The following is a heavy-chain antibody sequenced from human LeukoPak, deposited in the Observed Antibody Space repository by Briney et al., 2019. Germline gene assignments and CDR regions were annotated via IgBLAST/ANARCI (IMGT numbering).Heavy chain of an antibody. CDR3: ARGPIAVATNDY. Sequence: PGGSLRLSCAASGFMFSNFAMSWVRQAPGKGLEWVSTIYYSGGNTYSADSVKGRFTISRDNAKNTLYLQMNSLRAEDTAVYYCARGPIAVATNDYWGQGTLVTVSS. V-gene: IGHV3-23*01. J-gene: IGHJ4*02. CDR2: IYYSGGNT. CDR1: GFMFSNFA. D-gene: IGHD6-19*01.